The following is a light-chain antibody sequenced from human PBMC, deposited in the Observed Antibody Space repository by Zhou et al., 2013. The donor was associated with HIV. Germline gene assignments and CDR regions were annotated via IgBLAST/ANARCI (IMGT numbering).Light chain of an antibody. CDR1: HNISTS. CDR2: GAS. Sequence: DIQMTQSPSPLSASVGDRVTVTCRSSHNISTSLNWYQQKPGKAPMRLIYGASTLQRWVPSRFSGSGSGTEFTLTISSLQPEDLATYYCLQHSSYPWTFGLGTKVEIK. V-gene: IGKV1-17*01. J-gene: IGKJ1*01. CDR3: LQHSSYPWT.